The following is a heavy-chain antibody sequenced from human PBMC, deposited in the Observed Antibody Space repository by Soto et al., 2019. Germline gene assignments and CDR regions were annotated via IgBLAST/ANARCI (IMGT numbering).Heavy chain of an antibody. CDR3: AGEDFTSCPVY. J-gene: IGHJ4*02. Sequence: PGGSLRLSCAASGFTFSSYAMHWVRQAPGKGLEWVAVISYDGSNKYYADSVKGRFTISRDNSKNTLYLQMNSLRAEDTAVYYCAGEDFTSCPVYWGQGTLVTVSS. V-gene: IGHV3-30-3*01. D-gene: IGHD2-2*01. CDR2: ISYDGSNK. CDR1: GFTFSSYA.